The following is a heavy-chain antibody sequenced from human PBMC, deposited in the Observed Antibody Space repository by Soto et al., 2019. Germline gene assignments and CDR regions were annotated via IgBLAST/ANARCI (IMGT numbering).Heavy chain of an antibody. CDR3: TTGLTYYYDTSGHYWAGAMDV. V-gene: IGHV3-15*01. CDR1: GVTFSNVW. J-gene: IGHJ6*02. CDR2: IKSKSDDETT. D-gene: IGHD3-22*01. Sequence: LRLSCTASGVTFSNVWMNWVRQAPGKGLEWVGRIKSKSDDETTDYAAPVKGRFNISREDSENTLYLQMNSLKTEDTAVYYCTTGLTYYYDTSGHYWAGAMDVWGQGITVTVSS.